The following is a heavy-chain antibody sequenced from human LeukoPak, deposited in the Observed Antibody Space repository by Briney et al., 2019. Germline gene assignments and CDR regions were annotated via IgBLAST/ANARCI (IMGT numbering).Heavy chain of an antibody. CDR3: ANYRKPQGLDY. J-gene: IGHJ4*02. D-gene: IGHD1-14*01. V-gene: IGHV3-23*01. Sequence: GGSLRLSCAVSRFAFSTYAMTWVRQDPGQGLEYVSTISSNGADTYYADSVKGRFTISRDNSKNTLYLQMTSLRVEDTAVYYCANYRKPQGLDYWGQGTLVTVSS. CDR2: ISSNGADT. CDR1: RFAFSTYA.